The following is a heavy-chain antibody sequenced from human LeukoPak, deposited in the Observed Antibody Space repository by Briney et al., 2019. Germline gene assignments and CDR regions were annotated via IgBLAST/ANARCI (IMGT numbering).Heavy chain of an antibody. V-gene: IGHV1-18*01. Sequence: ASVKVSCKASGYTFTSYGISWVRQAPGQGLEWMGWISAYNGNTNYAQKLRGRVTMTTDTSTSTAYMELRSLRSDDTAVYYCASGSVGGSYGYPFDYWGQGTLVTVSS. CDR3: ASGSVGGSYGYPFDY. D-gene: IGHD5-18*01. J-gene: IGHJ4*02. CDR1: GYTFTSYG. CDR2: ISAYNGNT.